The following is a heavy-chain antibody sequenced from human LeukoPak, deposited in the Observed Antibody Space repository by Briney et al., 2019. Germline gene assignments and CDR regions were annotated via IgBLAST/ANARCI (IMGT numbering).Heavy chain of an antibody. J-gene: IGHJ4*02. Sequence: ASETLSPTCTVSGGSISSYYWSWIRQPPGKGLEWIGYIYYSGSTNYNPSLKSRVTISLDTSKNQFSLKLSSVTAADTAVYYCAGHHPRNTVDFWGQGTLVTVSS. CDR1: GGSISSYY. D-gene: IGHD2-8*02. CDR2: IYYSGST. V-gene: IGHV4-59*08. CDR3: AGHHPRNTVDF.